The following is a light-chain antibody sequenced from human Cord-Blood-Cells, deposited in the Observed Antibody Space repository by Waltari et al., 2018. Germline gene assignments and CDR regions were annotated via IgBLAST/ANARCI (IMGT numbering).Light chain of an antibody. V-gene: IGLV2-14*01. CDR1: SSDVRGYNS. CDR3: SSYTSSSTYV. CDR2: EVS. J-gene: IGLJ1*01. Sequence: QSALTQPASVSGSPGQSITISCTGTSSDVRGYNSVSWYQQHPGKAPKLMIYEVSNRPSGVSNRFSGSKSGNTASLTISGLQAEDEADYYCSSYTSSSTYVFGTGTKVTVL.